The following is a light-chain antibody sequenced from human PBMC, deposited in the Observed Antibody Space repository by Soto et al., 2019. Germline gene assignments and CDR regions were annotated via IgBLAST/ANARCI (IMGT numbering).Light chain of an antibody. J-gene: IGKJ2*01. CDR3: QQYNSYSPDT. Sequence: DIQMTQSPSTLSASVGDRVTITCRASQSISSWLAWYQQKPGKAPKLLIYKASSLESGVPSRFSGSGSGTGFTLTISSLQPDDFATYYCQQYNSYSPDTFGQGTKLEIK. CDR1: QSISSW. V-gene: IGKV1-5*03. CDR2: KAS.